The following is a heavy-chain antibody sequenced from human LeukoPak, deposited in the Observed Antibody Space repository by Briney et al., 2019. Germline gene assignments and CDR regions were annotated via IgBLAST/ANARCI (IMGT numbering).Heavy chain of an antibody. J-gene: IGHJ4*02. D-gene: IGHD3-22*01. CDR3: ARDLYYYDSSGLGY. Sequence: GGSLRLSCAASGFTFSSYWMSWVRQAPGKGLEWVANIKQDGSEKYYVDSVKGRFTISRGNAKNSLYLQMNSLRAEDTAVYYCARDLYYYDSSGLGYWGQGTLVTVSS. V-gene: IGHV3-7*01. CDR2: IKQDGSEK. CDR1: GFTFSSYW.